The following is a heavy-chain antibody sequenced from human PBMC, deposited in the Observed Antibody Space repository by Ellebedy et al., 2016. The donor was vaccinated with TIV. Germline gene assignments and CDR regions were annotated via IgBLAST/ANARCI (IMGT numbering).Heavy chain of an antibody. J-gene: IGHJ2*01. D-gene: IGHD6-13*01. Sequence: GESLKISXAASGFTFSSYSMNWVRQAPGKGLEWVAVISYDGSNKYYADSVKGRFTISRDNSKNTLYLQMNSLRAEDTAVYYCARGRVVWQQLGNWYFDLWGRGTLVTVSS. V-gene: IGHV3-30*03. CDR2: ISYDGSNK. CDR3: ARGRVVWQQLGNWYFDL. CDR1: GFTFSSYS.